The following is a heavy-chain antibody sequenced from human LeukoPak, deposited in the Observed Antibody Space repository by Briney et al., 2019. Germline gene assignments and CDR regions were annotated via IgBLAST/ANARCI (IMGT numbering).Heavy chain of an antibody. J-gene: IGHJ3*02. Sequence: SETLSLTCTVSGGSISSGGYYWSWIRQPPGKGLEWIGYIYHSGSTYYNPSLKSRVTILVDRSKNQFSLKLSSVTAADTAVYYCARGSMPNDAFDIWGQGTMVTVSS. CDR3: ARGSMPNDAFDI. CDR2: IYHSGST. D-gene: IGHD2/OR15-2a*01. V-gene: IGHV4-30-2*01. CDR1: GGSISSGGYY.